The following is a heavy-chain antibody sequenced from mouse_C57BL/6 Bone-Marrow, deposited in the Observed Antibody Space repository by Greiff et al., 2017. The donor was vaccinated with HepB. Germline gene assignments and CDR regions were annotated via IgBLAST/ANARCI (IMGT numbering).Heavy chain of an antibody. Sequence: VQLQQSGAELVKPGASVKISCKASGYAFSSYWMNWVKQRPGKGLEWIGQIYPGDGDTNYNGKFQGKATLTADKSASTAYMQLSSLTSEDSAVYFCARSPFYYYGSRPYAMDYWGQGTSVTVSS. CDR2: IYPGDGDT. V-gene: IGHV1-80*01. J-gene: IGHJ4*01. D-gene: IGHD1-1*01. CDR1: GYAFSSYW. CDR3: ARSPFYYYGSRPYAMDY.